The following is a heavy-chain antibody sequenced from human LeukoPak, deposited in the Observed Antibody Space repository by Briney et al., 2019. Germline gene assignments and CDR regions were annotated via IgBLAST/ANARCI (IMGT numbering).Heavy chain of an antibody. CDR3: ARVGMVRGVIITDPYYFDY. CDR1: GGSISSGGYY. V-gene: IGHV4-31*03. J-gene: IGHJ4*02. CDR2: IYYSGST. Sequence: SETLSLTCTVSGGSISSGGYYWSWIRQHPGKGLEWIGYIYYSGSTYYNPSLKSRVTMSVDTSKNQFSLKLSSVTAADTAVYYCARVGMVRGVIITDPYYFDYWGQGTLVTVSS. D-gene: IGHD3-10*01.